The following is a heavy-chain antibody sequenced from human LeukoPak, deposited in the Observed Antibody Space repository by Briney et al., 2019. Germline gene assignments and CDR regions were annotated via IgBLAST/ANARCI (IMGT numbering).Heavy chain of an antibody. J-gene: IGHJ4*02. V-gene: IGHV3-30*04. CDR3: ARAPYGRPPDY. D-gene: IGHD4-17*01. CDR1: GFTFSSYA. CDR2: ISYDGSNK. Sequence: GGSLRLSCAASGFTFSSYAMHWVRQAPGKGLEWVAVISYDGSNKYYADSVKGRFTISRDNSKNTLYLQMNSLRAEDTAVYYCARAPYGRPPDYWGKGTLVTVSS.